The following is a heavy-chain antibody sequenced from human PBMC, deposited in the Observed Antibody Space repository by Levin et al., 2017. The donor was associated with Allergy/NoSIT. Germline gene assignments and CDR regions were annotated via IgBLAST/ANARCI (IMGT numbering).Heavy chain of an antibody. D-gene: IGHD2-2*01. Sequence: SETLSLTCTVSGGSISSSSYYWGWIRQPPGKGLEWIGSIYYSGSTYYNPSLKIRVTMSVDTSKNQFSLRLSSVTAADTAVYFCARQRRRGGVPAALEYWGQGTLVTVSS. CDR1: GGSISSSSYY. CDR3: ARQRRRGGVPAALEY. V-gene: IGHV4-39*01. J-gene: IGHJ4*02. CDR2: IYYSGST.